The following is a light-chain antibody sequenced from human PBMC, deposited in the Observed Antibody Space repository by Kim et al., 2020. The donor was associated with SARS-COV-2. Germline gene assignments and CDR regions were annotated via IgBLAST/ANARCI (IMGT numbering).Light chain of an antibody. CDR1: HSVSSSY. Sequence: EIVLTQSPVTVSLSPGERASLSCRASHSVSSSYLAWYQQQPGQPPRLLIYGASSSATGIPDRFSGSGSRADFTLTISRLEPDDVAVYYRQQYSSSPLTFGGGTKVDIK. CDR2: GAS. V-gene: IGKV3-20*01. CDR3: QQYSSSPLT. J-gene: IGKJ4*01.